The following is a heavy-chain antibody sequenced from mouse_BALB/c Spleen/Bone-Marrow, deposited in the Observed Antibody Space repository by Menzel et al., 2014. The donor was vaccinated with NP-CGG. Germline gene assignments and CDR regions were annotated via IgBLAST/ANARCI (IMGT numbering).Heavy chain of an antibody. CDR1: GFTFSSFG. Sequence: EVMLVESGGGLVQPGGSRKLSCAASGFTFSSFGMHWVRQAPERGLEWVAYISSGSSAIFYADTVKGRFTISRDNPKNTLFLQMTSLRSEDTAMYYCARGGNWEDFDYWGQGTTPTVSS. CDR2: ISSGSSAI. V-gene: IGHV5-17*02. CDR3: ARGGNWEDFDY. D-gene: IGHD4-1*01. J-gene: IGHJ2*01.